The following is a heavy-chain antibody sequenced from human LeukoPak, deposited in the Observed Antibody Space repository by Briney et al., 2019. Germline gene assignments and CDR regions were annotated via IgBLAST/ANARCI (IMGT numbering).Heavy chain of an antibody. CDR1: GFTFSSYA. CDR2: ISYDGSNK. J-gene: IGHJ4*02. D-gene: IGHD4-23*01. CDR3: AKDWTTVVTFDY. Sequence: GGSLRLSRAASGFTFSSYAMHWVRQAPGKGLEWVAVISYDGSNKYYADSVKGRFTISRDNSRNTLYLQMSSLRAEDTAVYYCAKDWTTVVTFDYWGQGTLVTVSS. V-gene: IGHV3-30-3*01.